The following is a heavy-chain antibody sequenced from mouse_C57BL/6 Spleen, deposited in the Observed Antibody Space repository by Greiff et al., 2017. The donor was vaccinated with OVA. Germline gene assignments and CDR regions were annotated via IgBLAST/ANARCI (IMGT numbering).Heavy chain of an antibody. J-gene: IGHJ2*01. CDR1: GYSFTDYN. CDR2: INPNYGTT. CDR3: ARTPSGGSSYYFDY. V-gene: IGHV1-39*01. D-gene: IGHD1-1*01. Sequence: EVKVVESGPELVKPGASVKISCKASGYSFTDYNMNWVKQSNGKSLEWIGVINPNYGTTSYNQKFKGKATLTVDQSSSTAYMQLNSLTSEDSAVYYCARTPSGGSSYYFDYWGQGTTLTVSS.